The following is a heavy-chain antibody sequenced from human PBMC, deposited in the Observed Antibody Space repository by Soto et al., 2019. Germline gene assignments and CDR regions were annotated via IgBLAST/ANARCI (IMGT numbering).Heavy chain of an antibody. Sequence: PSETLSLTCTVSGGSISSGGYYWSWIRQHPGKGLEWIGYIYYSGSTYYNPSLKSRVTISVDTSKNQFSLKLSSVTAADTAVYYCAGEVRFGSRNSLEWFDPWGQGTLVTVSS. V-gene: IGHV4-31*03. D-gene: IGHD2-2*01. CDR2: IYYSGST. J-gene: IGHJ5*02. CDR1: GGSISSGGYY. CDR3: AGEVRFGSRNSLEWFDP.